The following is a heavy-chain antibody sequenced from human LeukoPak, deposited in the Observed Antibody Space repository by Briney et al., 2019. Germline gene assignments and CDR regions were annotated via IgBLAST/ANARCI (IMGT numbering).Heavy chain of an antibody. CDR2: INSDGSST. Sequence: GGSLRLSCAASGFTFSSYWMHWVRQAPGKGLVWVSRINSDGSSTSYADSVKGRFTISRDNAKNTLYLQMNSLRAEDTAVYYCARGMVAGYYYYYYGMDVWGQGTTVTVSS. J-gene: IGHJ6*02. V-gene: IGHV3-74*01. CDR3: ARGMVAGYYYYYYGMDV. CDR1: GFTFSSYW. D-gene: IGHD6-19*01.